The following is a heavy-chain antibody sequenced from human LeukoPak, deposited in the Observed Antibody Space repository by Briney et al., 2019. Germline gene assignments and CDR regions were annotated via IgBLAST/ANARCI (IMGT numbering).Heavy chain of an antibody. D-gene: IGHD4-17*01. V-gene: IGHV3-7*01. CDR3: ARSEGDYGDWYYFDY. CDR1: GFIFSSYW. J-gene: IGHJ4*02. CDR2: IKQDGSEK. Sequence: GGSLRLSCAASGFIFSSYWMAWVRQAPGKGLEWVANIKQDGSEKYYVDSVKGRFTISRDNAKNSLYLQMNSLRAEDTAVYYCARSEGDYGDWYYFDYWGQGTLVTVSS.